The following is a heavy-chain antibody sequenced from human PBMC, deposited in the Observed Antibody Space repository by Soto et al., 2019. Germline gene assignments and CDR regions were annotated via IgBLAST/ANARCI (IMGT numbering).Heavy chain of an antibody. V-gene: IGHV3-23*01. CDR2: ISGSGGST. CDR1: GFTFSSYA. Sequence: EVQLLESGGGLVQPGGSLRLSCAASGFTFSSYAMSWVRQAPGKGLEWVSAISGSGGSTYYADSVKGRFTISRDNSKNTLYLQMNSLRAEDTAVYYCAQTVGATTGYFDYWGQGTLVTVSS. J-gene: IGHJ4*02. CDR3: AQTVGATTGYFDY. D-gene: IGHD1-26*01.